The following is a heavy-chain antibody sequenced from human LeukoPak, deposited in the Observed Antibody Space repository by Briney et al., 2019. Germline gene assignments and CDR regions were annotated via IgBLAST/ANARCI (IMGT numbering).Heavy chain of an antibody. Sequence: ASVKVSCKASGYTFTSYDINWVRQATGQGLEWMGWMNPNSGNTGYAQKFQGRVTITRNTSISTAYMGLSSLRSEDTAVYYCARDCSGGSCYSRYAFDIWGQGTMVTVSS. D-gene: IGHD2-15*01. CDR2: MNPNSGNT. V-gene: IGHV1-8*03. CDR3: ARDCSGGSCYSRYAFDI. J-gene: IGHJ3*02. CDR1: GYTFTSYD.